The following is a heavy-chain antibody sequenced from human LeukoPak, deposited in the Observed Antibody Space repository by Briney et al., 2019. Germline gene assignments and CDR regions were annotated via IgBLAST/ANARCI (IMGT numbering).Heavy chain of an antibody. D-gene: IGHD3-9*01. J-gene: IGHJ3*02. Sequence: SETLSLTCTVSGGSISSGGYYWSWIRQHPGKGLEWIGYIYYSRSTYYNPSLKSRVTISVDTSKNQFSLKLSSVTAADTAVYYCARGKLLRYFDWLSRTADAFDIWGQGTMVTVSS. CDR1: GGSISSGGYY. CDR2: IYYSRST. V-gene: IGHV4-31*03. CDR3: ARGKLLRYFDWLSRTADAFDI.